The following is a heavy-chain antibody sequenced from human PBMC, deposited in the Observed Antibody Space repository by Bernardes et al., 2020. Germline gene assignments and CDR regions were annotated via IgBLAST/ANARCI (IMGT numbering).Heavy chain of an antibody. CDR1: GFTFSSYG. CDR2: ISYDGSNK. Sequence: GGSLRLSCAASGFTFSSYGMHWVRKAPGKGLEWVAVISYDGSNKYFADSVKGRFTISRDNSKNTLYLQMNSLRAEDTAVYYCAKDRHGDTANWYFDLWGRGTLVTVSS. V-gene: IGHV3-30*18. CDR3: AKDRHGDTANWYFDL. J-gene: IGHJ2*01. D-gene: IGHD5-18*01.